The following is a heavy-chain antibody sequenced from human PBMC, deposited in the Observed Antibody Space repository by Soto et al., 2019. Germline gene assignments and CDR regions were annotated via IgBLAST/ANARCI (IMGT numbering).Heavy chain of an antibody. D-gene: IGHD1-26*01. CDR1: GFTFSSYG. Sequence: LRLSCAASGFTFSSYGMHWVRQAPGKGLEWVAVISYDGSNKYYADSVKGRFTISRDNSKDTLYLQMNSLRAEDTAVYYCAKSYSGSYAADYWGQGTLVTVSS. CDR2: ISYDGSNK. V-gene: IGHV3-30*18. CDR3: AKSYSGSYAADY. J-gene: IGHJ4*02.